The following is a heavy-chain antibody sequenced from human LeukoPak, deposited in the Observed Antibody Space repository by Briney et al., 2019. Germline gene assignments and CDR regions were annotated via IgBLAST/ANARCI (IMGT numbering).Heavy chain of an antibody. D-gene: IGHD3-16*01. CDR1: GGSVSSGSYY. J-gene: IGHJ4*02. V-gene: IGHV4-61*01. CDR3: ARDWGGYYYFDY. CDR2: IYYSGST. Sequence: SETLSLTCTVSGGSVSSGSYYWSWIRQPPGTGLEWIGYIYYSGSTNHNPSLKSRVTISVDTSKNQFSLKLSSVTAADTAVYYCARDWGGYYYFDYWGQGTLVTVSS.